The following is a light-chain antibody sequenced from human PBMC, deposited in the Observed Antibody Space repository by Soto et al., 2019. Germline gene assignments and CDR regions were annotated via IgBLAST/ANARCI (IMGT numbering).Light chain of an antibody. J-gene: IGLJ3*02. V-gene: IGLV2-11*01. CDR2: DVG. CDR3: CSYAVSLPQ. CDR1: SSDVGGYNF. Sequence: QSALTQPRSVSGSPGQSVTISCTGTSSDVGGYNFVSWYQQHPGKAPKLIIYDVGKRPSGVPDRFSASKSGNTASLTISGLQTDDEADYYCCSYAVSLPQFGGGTKLTVL.